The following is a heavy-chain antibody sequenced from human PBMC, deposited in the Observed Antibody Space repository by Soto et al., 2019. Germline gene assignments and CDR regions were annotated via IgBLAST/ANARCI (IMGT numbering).Heavy chain of an antibody. Sequence: SEPLSLPCNVSGGSFSSTSDHWNWIRQPPGKGLELVGHIYYSGSTKYNPSLKSRVIISVDSSKNQFSLKLNSVTAADTAVYYCARESVNDAGSVFHXWGQGILVTVSX. CDR1: GGSFSSTSDH. D-gene: IGHD6-25*01. V-gene: IGHV4-61*01. J-gene: IGHJ4*02. CDR2: IYYSGST. CDR3: ARESVNDAGSVFHX.